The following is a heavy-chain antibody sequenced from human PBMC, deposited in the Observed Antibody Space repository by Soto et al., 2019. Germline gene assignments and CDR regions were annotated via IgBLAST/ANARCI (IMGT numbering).Heavy chain of an antibody. J-gene: IGHJ6*02. Sequence: EVQLLESGGALVQSGGSLRLSCAASGFTFNNYAMDWVRQAPGKGLQWVSSISSSGDSTYYRDSVKGRFTISIDNSKNTLYVQMTSLRVEDTAVYYCARDADYPDGTGYYRAWWYYPIDVWGQGTTVTVSS. V-gene: IGHV3-23*01. D-gene: IGHD3-22*01. CDR1: GFTFNNYA. CDR2: ISSSGDST. CDR3: ARDADYPDGTGYYRAWWYYPIDV.